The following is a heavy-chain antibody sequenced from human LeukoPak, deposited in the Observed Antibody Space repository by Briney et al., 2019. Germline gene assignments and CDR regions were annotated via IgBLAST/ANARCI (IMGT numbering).Heavy chain of an antibody. V-gene: IGHV4-61*02. CDR2: IYNSGST. Sequence: EWIGRIYNSGSTNYNPSLKSRVTISVDTSKNQFSLKLSSVTAADTAVYYCARERSHAFDIWGQGTMVTVSS. CDR3: ARERSHAFDI. J-gene: IGHJ3*02.